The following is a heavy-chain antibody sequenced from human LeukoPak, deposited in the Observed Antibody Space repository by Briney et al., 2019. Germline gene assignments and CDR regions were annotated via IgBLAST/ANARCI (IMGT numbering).Heavy chain of an antibody. J-gene: IGHJ4*02. CDR1: GGTFSSYA. D-gene: IGHD4-17*01. CDR3: ARGFLLATVTPDFDY. CDR2: IIPIFGTA. Sequence: SVTVSCKASGGTFSSYAISWVRQAPGQGLEWMGGIIPIFGTANYAQKFQGRVTITADESTSTAYMELSSLRSEDTAVYYCARGFLLATVTPDFDYWGQGTLVTVSS. V-gene: IGHV1-69*13.